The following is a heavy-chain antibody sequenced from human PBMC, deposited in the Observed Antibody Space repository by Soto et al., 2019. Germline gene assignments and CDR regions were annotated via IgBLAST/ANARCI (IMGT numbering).Heavy chain of an antibody. CDR3: ATGVYCTNGVCYGPANYYYYYGMDV. Sequence: GASVKVSCKASGYTFTSYAMHWVRQAPGQRLEWMGWINAGNGNTKYSQKFQGRVTITRDTSASTAYMELSSLRSEDTAVYYCATGVYCTNGVCYGPANYYYYYGMDVWGQGTTVTVSS. J-gene: IGHJ6*02. CDR1: GYTFTSYA. V-gene: IGHV1-3*01. CDR2: INAGNGNT. D-gene: IGHD2-8*01.